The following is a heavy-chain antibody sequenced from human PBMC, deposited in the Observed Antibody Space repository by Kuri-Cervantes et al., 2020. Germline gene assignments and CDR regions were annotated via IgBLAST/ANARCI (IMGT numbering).Heavy chain of an antibody. CDR2: IYHSGST. CDR3: ARDRGDGYNF. V-gene: IGHV4-30-2*01. D-gene: IGHD5-24*01. Sequence: LRLSCAVSGGSISSGGYSWSWIRQPPGKGLEWIGYIYHSGSTYYNPSLKSRVTISVDRSKNQFSLKLNSVTAEDTAVYYCARDRGDGYNFWGQGTLVTVSS. J-gene: IGHJ4*02. CDR1: GGSISSGGYS.